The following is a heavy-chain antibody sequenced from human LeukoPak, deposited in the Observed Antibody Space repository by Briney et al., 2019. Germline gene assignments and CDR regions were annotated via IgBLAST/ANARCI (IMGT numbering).Heavy chain of an antibody. D-gene: IGHD5-12*01. CDR1: GGPFSGHY. Sequence: SETLSLTCAVYGGPFSGHYWSWIRQPPGKGLEWIGYIYNSGSTNYNPSLRSRVTISVDTSKNQFSLKLTSVTAADTAVYYCARTGVVATSYFFDYWGHGTLVTVSS. V-gene: IGHV4-59*11. CDR3: ARTGVVATSYFFDY. CDR2: IYNSGST. J-gene: IGHJ4*01.